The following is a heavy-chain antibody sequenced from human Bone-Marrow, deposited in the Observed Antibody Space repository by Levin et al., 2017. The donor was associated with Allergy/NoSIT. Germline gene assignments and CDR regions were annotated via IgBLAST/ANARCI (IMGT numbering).Heavy chain of an antibody. J-gene: IGHJ4*02. V-gene: IGHV7-4-1*02. CDR2: INTNTGIP. CDR1: GYTFTGYA. D-gene: IGHD6-13*01. CDR3: ARDPVGQQLLPPRAEPIDY. Sequence: SGGSLRLSCQAFGYTFTGYAINWVRQAPGQGLEWMGWINTNTGIPTYAQGFTGRFVFSLDTPDSKAYLEITSLRADDTAVYYCARDPVGQQLLPPRAEPIDYWGQGTLVTVSS.